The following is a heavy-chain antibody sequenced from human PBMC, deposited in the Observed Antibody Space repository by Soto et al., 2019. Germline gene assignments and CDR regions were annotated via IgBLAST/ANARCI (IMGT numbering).Heavy chain of an antibody. CDR3: AKVVAVAAGNWFDP. CDR1: GVSFSSYA. J-gene: IGHJ5*02. D-gene: IGHD6-19*01. V-gene: IGHV3-23*01. Sequence: AGSLRLSCAASGVSFSSYAMSCVRQAPGKGLEWVSAISDSGGSTYYADSVKGRFTISRDNYKNTLYLQMNSLRAEDTAVYFCAKVVAVAAGNWFDPWGQGTLVTVSS. CDR2: ISDSGGST.